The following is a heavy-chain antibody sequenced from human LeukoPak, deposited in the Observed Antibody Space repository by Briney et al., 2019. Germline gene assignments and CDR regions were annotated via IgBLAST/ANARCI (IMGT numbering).Heavy chain of an antibody. J-gene: IGHJ5*01. V-gene: IGHV1-18*01. Sequence: GASVKVSCKATSRISWVRQAPGQGLEWMGWIGTYGGDTYYAQKFQGRITVTTDTSTSTVYMGLRNLRSDDTAVYYCARDLWNFYDDSGYNRGFDSWGQGTLVTVSS. CDR3: ARDLWNFYDDSGYNRGFDS. D-gene: IGHD3-22*01. CDR2: IGTYGGDT. CDR1: TSR.